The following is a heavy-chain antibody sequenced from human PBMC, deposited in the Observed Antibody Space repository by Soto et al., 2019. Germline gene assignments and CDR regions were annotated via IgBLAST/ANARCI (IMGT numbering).Heavy chain of an antibody. CDR1: GGSIGTGGYY. D-gene: IGHD6-19*01. CDR3: ARGPGYIDGWRTFDF. Sequence: PSETLSLTCTVSGGSIGTGGYYWSWIRQHTGKALEWIGYICYSGSTYYTGSLKRRVTMYVETCKNQLSVRLSCVTAADSAVYFCARGPGYIDGWRTFDFWGRGGRVTVSS. CDR2: ICYSGST. V-gene: IGHV4-31*03. J-gene: IGHJ4*02.